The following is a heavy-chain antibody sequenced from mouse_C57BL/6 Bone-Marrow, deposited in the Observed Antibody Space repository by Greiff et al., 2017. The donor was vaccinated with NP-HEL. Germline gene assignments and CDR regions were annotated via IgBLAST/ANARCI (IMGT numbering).Heavy chain of an antibody. J-gene: IGHJ4*01. D-gene: IGHD2-4*01. Sequence: EVQLVESGGGLVQPGGSLRLSCAASGFTFTDYYMSWVRQPPGKALEWLVFIRNKANGYTTEYSASVKGRFTISRDNSQIILYLQMNALRAEDSATYYCARSIYYDYADDPFYAMDYWGQGTSVTVSS. CDR3: ARSIYYDYADDPFYAMDY. CDR1: GFTFTDYY. CDR2: IRNKANGYTT. V-gene: IGHV7-3*01.